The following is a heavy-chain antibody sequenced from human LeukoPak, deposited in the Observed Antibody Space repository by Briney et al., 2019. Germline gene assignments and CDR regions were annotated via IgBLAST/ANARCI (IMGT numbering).Heavy chain of an antibody. CDR3: ARGGTGTYWFDP. CDR1: GGTFSSYA. V-gene: IGHV1-69*13. J-gene: IGHJ5*02. D-gene: IGHD1-7*01. CDR2: IIPIFGTA. Sequence: GASVKVSCKASGGTFSSYAISWVRQAPGQGLEWMGGIIPIFGTANYAQKFQGRVTITADESTSTAYMELSSLRSEDTAVYYCARGGTGTYWFDPWGQGTLVTVSS.